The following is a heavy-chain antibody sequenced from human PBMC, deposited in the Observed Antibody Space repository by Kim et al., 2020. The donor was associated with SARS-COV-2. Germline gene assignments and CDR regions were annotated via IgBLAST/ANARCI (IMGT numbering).Heavy chain of an antibody. Sequence: GGSLRLSCAASGFTFSSYGMHWVRQAPGKGLEWVAVISYDGSNKYYADSVKGRFTISRDNSKNTLYLQMNSLRAEDTAVYYCARDPLLGYCSSTSCYERGGFVDYWGQGTLVTVSS. CDR3: ARDPLLGYCSSTSCYERGGFVDY. CDR1: GFTFSSYG. V-gene: IGHV3-33*05. D-gene: IGHD2-2*01. J-gene: IGHJ4*02. CDR2: ISYDGSNK.